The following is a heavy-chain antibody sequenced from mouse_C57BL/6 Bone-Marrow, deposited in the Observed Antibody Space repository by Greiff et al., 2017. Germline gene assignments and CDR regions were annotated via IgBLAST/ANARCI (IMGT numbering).Heavy chain of an antibody. CDR1: GYTFTSYW. J-gene: IGHJ3*01. CDR3: ARIPLETWFAY. Sequence: QVQLQQPGAELVKPGASVKLSCKASGYTFTSYWMQWVKQRPGQGLEWIGEIDPSDSYTNYNQKFKGKATLTVDTSSSTAYMQLSSLTSEDSAVYYCARIPLETWFAYWGQGTLVTVSA. CDR2: IDPSDSYT. D-gene: IGHD6-1*01. V-gene: IGHV1-50*01.